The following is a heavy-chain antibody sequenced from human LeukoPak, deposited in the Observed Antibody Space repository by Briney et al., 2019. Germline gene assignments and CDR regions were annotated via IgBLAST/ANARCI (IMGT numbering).Heavy chain of an antibody. V-gene: IGHV3-49*03. CDR1: GFTFSDYA. J-gene: IGHJ4*02. D-gene: IGHD3-9*01. CDR3: TREKRSFDWFQADY. CDR2: IRNKAYGGTA. Sequence: PGGSLRLSCTASGFTFSDYAMSWLRQAPGKGLEGVGFIRNKAYGGTAEYAASVKGRFTISRDNSKAIAHLQMNSLKTEDTAVYYCTREKRSFDWFQADYWGQGTLVTVSS.